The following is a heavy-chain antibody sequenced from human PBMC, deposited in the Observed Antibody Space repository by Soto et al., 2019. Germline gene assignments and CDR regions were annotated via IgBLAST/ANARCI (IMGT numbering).Heavy chain of an antibody. CDR1: GVTVSSDAYY. V-gene: IGHV4-31*03. J-gene: IGHJ4*02. D-gene: IGHD3-16*02. CDR3: ARYRFSGNKWSKFDY. Sequence: SETLSLTCTVSGVTVSSDAYYWGWIRQHPGKGLEWIGNIYHTGSTYYSPSLKSRVVISLDTSNNQFSLTLTSVTAADTAVYYCARYRFSGNKWSKFDYWGRRTLVTVSS. CDR2: IYHTGST.